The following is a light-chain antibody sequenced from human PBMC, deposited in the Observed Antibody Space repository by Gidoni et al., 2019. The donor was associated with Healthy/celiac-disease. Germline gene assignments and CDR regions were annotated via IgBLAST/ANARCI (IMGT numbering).Light chain of an antibody. J-gene: IGLJ3*02. Sequence: QSALPQPAPVSGYPGQSITISCTGSRSDICDYDLVSWYQQPPGEAPQLVIYDVTNRPSGLPDRFSGFKSGNSASLTISGLQADDEADYYCSSYSITSPVVFGGGIRLTVL. CDR2: DVT. V-gene: IGLV2-14*03. CDR3: SSYSITSPVV. CDR1: RSDICDYDL.